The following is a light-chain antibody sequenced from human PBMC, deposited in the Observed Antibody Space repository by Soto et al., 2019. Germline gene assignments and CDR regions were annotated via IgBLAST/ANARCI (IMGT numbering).Light chain of an antibody. CDR3: QSYDYSLTASV. V-gene: IGLV1-40*01. CDR2: GNR. J-gene: IGLJ3*02. Sequence: QAVVTQPHSVSGTPDLRVTIPCTGSSSNIGAPYDVHWYQQLPGAAPKLVIFGNRNRPSWVPERFAGSKSGTSASLAITWIQAEDEADCYCQSYDYSLTASVFCGGTKETVL. CDR1: SSNIGAPYD.